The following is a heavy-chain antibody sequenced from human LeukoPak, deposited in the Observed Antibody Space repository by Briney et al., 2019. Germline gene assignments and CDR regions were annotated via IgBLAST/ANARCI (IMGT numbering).Heavy chain of an antibody. V-gene: IGHV3-23*01. J-gene: IGHJ4*02. Sequence: GGTLRLSCAASGFTFSSYGMSWVRQAPGKGLERVSAISGSGGSTYYADSVKGRFTISRDNSKNTLYLQMNSLRAEDTAVYYCAKRATGSGSYYFDYWGQGTLVTVSS. D-gene: IGHD3-10*01. CDR2: ISGSGGST. CDR3: AKRATGSGSYYFDY. CDR1: GFTFSSYG.